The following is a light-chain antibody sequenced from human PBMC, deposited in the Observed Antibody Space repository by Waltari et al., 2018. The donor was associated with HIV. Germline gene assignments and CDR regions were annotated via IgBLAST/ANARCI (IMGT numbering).Light chain of an antibody. Sequence: QSALTQPPSASGSPGQSVTISCTGTSSDVGGYNYVSWYQQHPGKAPKLMIYEVSKRPSGVPDRFSGSKSGNTASLTGSGLQAEDEADYYCSSRAGGDNYVFGTGTRVSVL. CDR1: SSDVGGYNY. V-gene: IGLV2-8*01. CDR2: EVS. CDR3: SSRAGGDNYV. J-gene: IGLJ1*01.